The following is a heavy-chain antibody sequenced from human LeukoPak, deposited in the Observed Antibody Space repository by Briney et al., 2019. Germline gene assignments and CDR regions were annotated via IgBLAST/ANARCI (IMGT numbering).Heavy chain of an antibody. CDR3: ARERQDTIVHSGAFDI. CDR1: GFTFSTYF. D-gene: IGHD3-10*01. V-gene: IGHV3-30-3*01. J-gene: IGHJ3*02. CDR2: IASDGSHT. Sequence: GGSLRLSCAASGFTFSTYFMHWVRQAPGKGLEWVAVIASDGSHTFYVESVKGRFTISRDNSKNTLYLQMNSLGAEDTAVYFCARERQDTIVHSGAFDIGGQGTMVTVSS.